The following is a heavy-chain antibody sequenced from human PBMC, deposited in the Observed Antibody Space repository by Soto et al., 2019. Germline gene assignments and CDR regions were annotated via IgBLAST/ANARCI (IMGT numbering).Heavy chain of an antibody. CDR3: ARSYYYDRLWDYYFDY. CDR1: GGTFSSYA. Sequence: SVKVSCKASGGTFSSYAISWVRQAPGQGLEWMGGIIPIFGTANYAQKFQGRVTITADESTSTAYMELSSLRSEDTAVYYCARSYYYDRLWDYYFDYWGQGNPVTVSS. CDR2: IIPIFGTA. V-gene: IGHV1-69*13. D-gene: IGHD3-22*01. J-gene: IGHJ4*02.